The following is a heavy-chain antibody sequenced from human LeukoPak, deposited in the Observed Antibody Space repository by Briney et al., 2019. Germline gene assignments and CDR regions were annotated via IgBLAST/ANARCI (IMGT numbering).Heavy chain of an antibody. V-gene: IGHV3-11*01. J-gene: IGHJ4*02. CDR2: ISTSSTTI. CDR1: GFTFSDSY. D-gene: IGHD1-26*01. CDR3: ARLILGQFDY. Sequence: GGSLRLSCAASGFTFSDSYMSWIRQAPGKGLEWVSYISTSSTTIHYADSVKGRFTISRDNAKNSLYLQMNSLRAEDTAVYYCARLILGQFDYWGQGTLVTVSS.